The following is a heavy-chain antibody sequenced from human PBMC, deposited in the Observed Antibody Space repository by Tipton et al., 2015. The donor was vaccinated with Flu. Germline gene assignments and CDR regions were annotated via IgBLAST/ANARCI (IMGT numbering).Heavy chain of an antibody. CDR3: ARDDSQLFPRAFAY. CDR1: GGSISSYY. CDR2: IYYTGTT. Sequence: TLSLTCTVSGGSISSYYWSWIRQPPGKGLEWIGYIYYTGTTNYNPSLKSRVSISVDPSKTQFSLKLTSVTAADTAVYYCARDDSQLFPRAFAYWGQGTLVAVSS. D-gene: IGHD2-2*01. J-gene: IGHJ4*02. V-gene: IGHV4-59*01.